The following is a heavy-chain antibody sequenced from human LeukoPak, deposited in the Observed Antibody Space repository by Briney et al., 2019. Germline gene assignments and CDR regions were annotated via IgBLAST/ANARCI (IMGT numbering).Heavy chain of an antibody. V-gene: IGHV1-69*01. CDR1: GGTFSSYA. CDR2: IIPIFGTA. Sequence: SVTVSCTASGGTFSSYAISWVRQAPGQGLEWMGGIIPIFGTANYAQKFQGRVTITADESTSTAYMELSSLRSEDTAVYYCARGSYYYDSSGYYYGLDYWGQGTLVTVSS. D-gene: IGHD3-22*01. CDR3: ARGSYYYDSSGYYYGLDY. J-gene: IGHJ4*02.